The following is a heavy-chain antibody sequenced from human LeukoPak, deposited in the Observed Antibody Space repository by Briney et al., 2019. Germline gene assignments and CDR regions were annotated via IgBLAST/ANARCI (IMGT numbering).Heavy chain of an antibody. CDR1: GFTFSSYG. D-gene: IGHD1-26*01. Sequence: PGGSLRLSCAASGFTFSSYGMHWVRQAPGKGLAWVAFIRYDGSNKYYADSVRGRFTISRDNSKNTLYLQMNSLRAEDTAVYYCAKVGAPPDYFDYWGQGTLVTVSS. V-gene: IGHV3-30*02. J-gene: IGHJ4*02. CDR3: AKVGAPPDYFDY. CDR2: IRYDGSNK.